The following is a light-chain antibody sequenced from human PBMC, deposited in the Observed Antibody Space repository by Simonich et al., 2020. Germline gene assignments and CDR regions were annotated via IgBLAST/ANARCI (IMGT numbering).Light chain of an antibody. J-gene: IGKJ4*01. CDR3: QQYYSTPLT. Sequence: DIVMTQSPDSLAVSLGERATINCKFSQSVLYSSNNKNYFAWYQQKPGQPPKLLIYWASTRESGVPDRFSGSGSGTDFTRTISSLHAEDVAVYYCQQYYSTPLTFGGGTKVEIK. CDR2: WAS. V-gene: IGKV4-1*01. CDR1: QSVLYSSNNKNY.